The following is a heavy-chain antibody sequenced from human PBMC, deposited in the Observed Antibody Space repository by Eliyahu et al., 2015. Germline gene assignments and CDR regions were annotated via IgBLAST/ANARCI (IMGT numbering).Heavy chain of an antibody. Sequence: QLQLQESGPGLVKPSETLSLTCTVSGGSISSSSYYWGWIRQPPGKGLEWIGSIYYCGSTHYNPSLKSRVTISVDTSKNQFSLKLSSVTAADTAVYYCARLAYYDFWSGYVYYFDYWGQGTLVTVSS. CDR1: GGSISSSSYY. CDR2: IYYCGST. CDR3: ARLAYYDFWSGYVYYFDY. V-gene: IGHV4-39*01. J-gene: IGHJ4*02. D-gene: IGHD3-3*01.